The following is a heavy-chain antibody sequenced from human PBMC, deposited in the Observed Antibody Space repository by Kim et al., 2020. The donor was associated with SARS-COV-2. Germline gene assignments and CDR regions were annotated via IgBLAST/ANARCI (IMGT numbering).Heavy chain of an antibody. J-gene: IGHJ6*01. CDR1: GGSFSGYY. CDR2: IYHSGST. CDR3: ARRVCSGGSCYPWGYYYYG. Sequence: SETLSLTCAVYGGSFSGYYWSWIRQPPGKGLEWIGEIYHSGSTNYNPSLKSRVTISVDTSKNQFSLKLSSVTAADTAVYYCARRVCSGGSCYPWGYYYYG. D-gene: IGHD2-15*01. V-gene: IGHV4-34*01.